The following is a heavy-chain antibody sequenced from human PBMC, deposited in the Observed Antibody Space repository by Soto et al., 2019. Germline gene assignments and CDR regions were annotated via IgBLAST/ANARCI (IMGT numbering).Heavy chain of an antibody. Sequence: PGESLKISCKGSGYRFSSHWIAWVRQMPGKGLEWMGIIFPGDSDTRYSPSFQGQVTISADKSINTAYLQWSSLKASDTAMYYCARQEGYDFWGTYMDVWGKGTTVTVSS. CDR3: ARQEGYDFWGTYMDV. D-gene: IGHD3-3*01. CDR1: GYRFSSHW. CDR2: IFPGDSDT. V-gene: IGHV5-51*01. J-gene: IGHJ6*03.